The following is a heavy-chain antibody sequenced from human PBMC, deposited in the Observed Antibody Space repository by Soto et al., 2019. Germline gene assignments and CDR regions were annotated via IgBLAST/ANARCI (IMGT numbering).Heavy chain of an antibody. V-gene: IGHV3-30*18. CDR3: AKSVYNWNDGFFDY. Sequence: QVQLVESGGGVVQPGRSLRLSCAASGFIFSSYGMHWVRQAPGKGLEWVAVISYDGINKYYSDSVKGRFTISRDNSKNTLYLQMNSLRAEDTAVYYCAKSVYNWNDGFFDYRGQGTQVTVSS. J-gene: IGHJ4*02. CDR2: ISYDGINK. CDR1: GFIFSSYG. D-gene: IGHD1-1*01.